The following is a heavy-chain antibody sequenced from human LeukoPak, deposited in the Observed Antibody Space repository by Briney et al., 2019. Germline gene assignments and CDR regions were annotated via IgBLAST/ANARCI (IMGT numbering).Heavy chain of an antibody. D-gene: IGHD5-24*01. CDR2: ISYDGSNE. Sequence: PGGSLRLSCPASGFTFSTCPMHWGRQAPGKGLEWVAVISYDGSNEYYADSVKGRFTISRDNSKNTVYLQINTLRAEDTAVYYCARDCRDSYNIYAVDIWGQGTMVTVSS. V-gene: IGHV3-30-3*01. CDR3: ARDCRDSYNIYAVDI. J-gene: IGHJ3*02. CDR1: GFTFSTCP.